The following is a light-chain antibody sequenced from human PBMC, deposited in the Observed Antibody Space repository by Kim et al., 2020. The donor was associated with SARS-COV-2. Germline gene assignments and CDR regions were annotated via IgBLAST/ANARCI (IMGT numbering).Light chain of an antibody. CDR1: SLRSYY. V-gene: IGLV3-19*01. CDR2: GKN. J-gene: IGLJ2*01. Sequence: ALGQKVRSTCQGDSLRSYYASWYQQKPGQAPVLVIYGKNNRPSGIPDRFSGSSSGNTASLTITGAQAEDEADYYCNSRDSSGNVVFGGGTQLTVL. CDR3: NSRDSSGNVV.